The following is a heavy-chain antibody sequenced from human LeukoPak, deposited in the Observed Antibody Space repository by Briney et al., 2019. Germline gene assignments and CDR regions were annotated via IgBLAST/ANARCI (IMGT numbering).Heavy chain of an antibody. CDR1: GYTFTSYG. V-gene: IGHV1-18*01. J-gene: IGHJ3*02. CDR2: ISAYNGNT. D-gene: IGHD1-26*01. CDR3: ARGRYSGSYSSYSDAFDI. Sequence: ASVKVSCKASGYTFTSYGISWVRQAPGQGLEWMGWISAYNGNTNYAQKLQGRVTMTTDTSTSTAYMELRSLRSDDTAVCYCARGRYSGSYSSYSDAFDIWGQGTMVTVSS.